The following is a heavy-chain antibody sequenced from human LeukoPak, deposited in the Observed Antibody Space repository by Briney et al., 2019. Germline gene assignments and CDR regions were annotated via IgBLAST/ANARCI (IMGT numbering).Heavy chain of an antibody. D-gene: IGHD3-10*01. Sequence: GGSLRLSCAASGFTFSSYWMSWVRQAPGKGLEWVANIKQDGSEKYYVDSVKGRFTISRDNAKNSLYLQMNSLRAEDTAVYYCARKPLRGVIDWFDPWGQGTLVTVSS. V-gene: IGHV3-7*01. CDR1: GFTFSSYW. CDR3: ARKPLRGVIDWFDP. CDR2: IKQDGSEK. J-gene: IGHJ5*02.